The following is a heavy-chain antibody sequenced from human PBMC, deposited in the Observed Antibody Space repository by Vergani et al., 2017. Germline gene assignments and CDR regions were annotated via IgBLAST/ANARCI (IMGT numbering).Heavy chain of an antibody. J-gene: IGHJ4*02. Sequence: QVQLVESGGDVVKPGGSLRLSCAASGFTFRNIGIHWVRQAPGKGLEWIAVVSSHGNITYYADSVKGRFTLSRDNSKNMVYLQMSSLRADDTAVYFCTKEPTGPGFGGSFFDDGGRGTLVAVSS. CDR2: VSSHGNIT. CDR1: GFTFRNIG. V-gene: IGHV3-30*18. D-gene: IGHD3-3*01. CDR3: TKEPTGPGFGGSFFDD.